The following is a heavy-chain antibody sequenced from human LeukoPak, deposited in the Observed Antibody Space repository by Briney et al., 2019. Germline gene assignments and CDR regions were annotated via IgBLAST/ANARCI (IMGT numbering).Heavy chain of an antibody. J-gene: IGHJ6*02. CDR2: ISYDGSNK. CDR1: GFTFSSYG. D-gene: IGHD1-1*01. Sequence: GGSLRLSCAASGFTFSSYGMHWVRQAPGKGLEWVAVISYDGSNKYYADSVKGRFIISRDNSKNTLYLQMNSLRAEDTAVYYCAKDDDIRGGYGMDVWGQGTTVTVSS. V-gene: IGHV3-30*18. CDR3: AKDDDIRGGYGMDV.